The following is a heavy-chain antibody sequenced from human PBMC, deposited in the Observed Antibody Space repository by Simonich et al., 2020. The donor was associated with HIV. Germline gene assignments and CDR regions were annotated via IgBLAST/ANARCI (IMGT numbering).Heavy chain of an antibody. V-gene: IGHV4-34*01. CDR2: INPNGST. CDR1: GGSFSGYD. D-gene: IGHD4-17*01. CDR3: ARRHPTTVTTPYFDY. J-gene: IGHJ4*02. Sequence: QVQLQQWGAGLLKPSETLSLTCAVYGGSFSGYDWSWIRQPPGKGLEWFGEINPNGSTTDNPSLKSRVTISVDTSKNQFSLKLSSVTAADTAVYYCARRHPTTVTTPYFDYWGQGTLVTVSS.